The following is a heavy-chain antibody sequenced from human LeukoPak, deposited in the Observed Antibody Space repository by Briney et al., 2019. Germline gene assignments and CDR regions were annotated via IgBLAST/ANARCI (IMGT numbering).Heavy chain of an antibody. CDR1: GYSFTTYG. Sequence: AASVKVSCKASGYSFTTYGISWVRQAPGQGLEWMGWISAYNGNTNFAQNLQGRVTMTTDTSTSTAYMELRSLRSDDTAVYYCARDLQFDYWGQGTLVTVSS. CDR2: ISAYNGNT. J-gene: IGHJ4*02. V-gene: IGHV1-18*01. D-gene: IGHD4-11*01. CDR3: ARDLQFDY.